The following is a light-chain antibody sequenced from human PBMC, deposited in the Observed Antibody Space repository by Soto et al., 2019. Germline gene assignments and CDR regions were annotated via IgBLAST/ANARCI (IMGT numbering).Light chain of an antibody. CDR2: DAS. CDR1: QSVGSTN. CDR3: QQYDRSPFT. V-gene: IGKV3D-20*01. Sequence: EIVLTQSPATLSLSPGERATLSCGASQSVGSTNLAWYQQKPGLAPRLLIYDASTRATGIPDRFSGSGSGTDFTLTISSLGPEDFAVYHCQQYDRSPFTFGPGTKVYIK. J-gene: IGKJ3*01.